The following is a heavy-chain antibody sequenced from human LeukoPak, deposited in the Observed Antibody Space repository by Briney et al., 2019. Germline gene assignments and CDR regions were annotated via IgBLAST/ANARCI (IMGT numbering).Heavy chain of an antibody. V-gene: IGHV3-48*04. CDR2: ISDTSGTI. D-gene: IGHD5-24*01. CDR1: GFTFNSYS. CDR3: ARDRDLYP. Sequence: GGTRRLSCAASGFTFNSYSMNWVRQAPGKGLEWISYISDTSGTIYYADSVRGRFTISRDNAKKSLYLQMSSLRADDTAVYYCARDRDLYPWGQGTLVTVSS. J-gene: IGHJ5*02.